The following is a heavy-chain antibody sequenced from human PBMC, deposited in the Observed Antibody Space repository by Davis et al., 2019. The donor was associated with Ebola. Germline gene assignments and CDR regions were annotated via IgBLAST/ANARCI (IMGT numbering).Heavy chain of an antibody. CDR3: ARDHCSSTSCYARSLYYYYGMDV. CDR1: GFTFSSYW. CDR2: INSDGSST. Sequence: GESLKISCAASGFTFSSYWMHWVRQAPGKGLVWVSRINSDGSSTSYADSVKGRFTISRDNAKNTLYLQMNSLRAEDTAVYYCARDHCSSTSCYARSLYYYYGMDVWGQGTTVTVSS. J-gene: IGHJ6*02. D-gene: IGHD2-2*01. V-gene: IGHV3-74*01.